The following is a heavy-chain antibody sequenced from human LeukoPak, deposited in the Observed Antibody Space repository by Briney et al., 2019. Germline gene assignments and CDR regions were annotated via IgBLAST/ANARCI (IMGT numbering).Heavy chain of an antibody. V-gene: IGHV1-2*02. J-gene: IGHJ5*02. CDR3: ARAHDPRDWLDT. CDR2: ISPNSGGT. Sequence: GASVKVSCKASGYTFTGYYIHWVRQAPGHGLEWMGWISPNSGGTSYTQKFQGRVIMTRDTSLTTAFMELSRLTYDDTAVYYCARAHDPRDWLDTWGQGTLVTVSS. CDR1: GYTFTGYY. D-gene: IGHD3-3*01.